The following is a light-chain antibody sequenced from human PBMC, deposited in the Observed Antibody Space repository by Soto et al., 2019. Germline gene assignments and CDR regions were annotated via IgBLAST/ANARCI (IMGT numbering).Light chain of an antibody. CDR2: DAT. V-gene: IGKV1-5*01. Sequence: DVQLIQSPSTLSASVGESVTITCRVSQRISDWVAWYQQKPGKAPKLLIYDATSSESGVPSRFSGSGSGTEFTLTISSLQPDDFATYYCQQYESFSQTFGQGTKV. J-gene: IGKJ2*01. CDR1: QRISDW. CDR3: QQYESFSQT.